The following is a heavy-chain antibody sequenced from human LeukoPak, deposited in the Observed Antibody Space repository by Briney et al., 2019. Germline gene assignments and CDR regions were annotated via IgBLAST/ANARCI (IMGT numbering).Heavy chain of an antibody. Sequence: SVKVSCKASGGTFSSYAISWVRQAPGQGLEWMGRIIPILGIANYAQKFQGRVTITADKSTSTAYMELSSLRSEDTAVYYCAREHLDSSGYYRYFDYWGQGTLVTVSS. CDR3: AREHLDSSGYYRYFDY. CDR2: IIPILGIA. D-gene: IGHD3-22*01. CDR1: GGTFSSYA. V-gene: IGHV1-69*04. J-gene: IGHJ4*02.